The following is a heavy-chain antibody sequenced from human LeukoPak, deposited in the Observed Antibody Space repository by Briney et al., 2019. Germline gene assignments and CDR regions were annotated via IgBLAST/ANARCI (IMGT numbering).Heavy chain of an antibody. Sequence: GGSLRLSCAASGFTFSSYAMSWVRQAPGKGLEWVSAISGSGGSTYYADSVKGRFTISRDNSKNTLYLQMNSLRAEDTAVYYCAKDKGSCSGGSCYSYYYGMDVWGQGTTVTVSS. CDR1: GFTFSSYA. D-gene: IGHD2-15*01. CDR3: AKDKGSCSGGSCYSYYYGMDV. CDR2: ISGSGGST. V-gene: IGHV3-23*01. J-gene: IGHJ6*02.